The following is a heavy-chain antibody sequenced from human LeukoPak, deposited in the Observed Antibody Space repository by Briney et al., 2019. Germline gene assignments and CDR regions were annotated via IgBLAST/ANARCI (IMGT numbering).Heavy chain of an antibody. V-gene: IGHV3-48*03. J-gene: IGHJ4*02. CDR2: ISRSATTI. D-gene: IGHD5-18*01. CDR3: ARSLDTAMVLSPSYFDS. Sequence: GGSLRLSCEVSGFSFSSYEMNWVRQAPGKGLEWVSYISRSATTIPYADSVKGRFTISRDNAKNSLYLQMNSLRTEDTAVYYCARSLDTAMVLSPSYFDSWGQGTLVTVSS. CDR1: GFSFSSYE.